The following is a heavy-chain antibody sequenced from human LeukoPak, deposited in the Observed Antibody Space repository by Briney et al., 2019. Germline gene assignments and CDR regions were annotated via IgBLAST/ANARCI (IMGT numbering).Heavy chain of an antibody. V-gene: IGHV3-30*04. CDR3: AKSLWFGELYTFDI. Sequence: GGSLRLSCVASGFTFSNYAMHWVRQAPGKGLEWVTIMSYDGSNKYYADSVKGRFTISRDNSKNTLYLQMNSLRAEDTAVYYCAKSLWFGELYTFDIWGQGTMVTVSS. CDR1: GFTFSNYA. J-gene: IGHJ3*02. CDR2: MSYDGSNK. D-gene: IGHD3-10*01.